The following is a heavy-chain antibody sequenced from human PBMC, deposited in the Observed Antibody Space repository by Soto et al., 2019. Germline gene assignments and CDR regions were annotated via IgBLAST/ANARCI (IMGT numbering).Heavy chain of an antibody. J-gene: IGHJ2*01. V-gene: IGHV4-34*01. D-gene: IGHD2-2*01. CDR2: INHSGST. Sequence: EKGLEWIGEINHSGSTNYNPYHKSRVTISVDTSKNQFSLKLSSVTAADTAVYYCAFFFQAGEGIPAHCTGFAFLAKRSSDL. CDR3: AFFFQAGEGIPAHCTGFAFLAKRSSDL.